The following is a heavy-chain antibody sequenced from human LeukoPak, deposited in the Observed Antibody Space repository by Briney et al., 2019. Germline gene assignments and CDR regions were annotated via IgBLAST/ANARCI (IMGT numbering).Heavy chain of an antibody. CDR3: ARDAGLLWLGEYPDAFDI. J-gene: IGHJ3*02. CDR2: ISYDGSNK. D-gene: IGHD3-10*01. V-gene: IGHV3-30-3*01. CDR1: GFTFSSYA. Sequence: PGGSLRLSCAASGFTFSSYAMHWVRQAPGKGLEWVAVISYDGSNKYYADSVKGRFTISRDNAKNSLYLQMNSLRAEDTAVYYCARDAGLLWLGEYPDAFDIWGQGTMVTVSS.